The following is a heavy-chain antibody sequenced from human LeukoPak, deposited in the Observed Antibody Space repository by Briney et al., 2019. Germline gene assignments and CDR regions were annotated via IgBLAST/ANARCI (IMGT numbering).Heavy chain of an antibody. CDR3: ARAMACDY. D-gene: IGHD2-8*01. CDR2: ISYDGSNK. V-gene: IGHV3-30-3*01. J-gene: IGHJ4*02. Sequence: PGRSLRLSCAASGFTLSTYAMHWVRQAPGKGLEWVAVISYDGSNKYYADSVKGRFTISRDNSKNTLYLQMNSLRAEDTAVYYCARAMACDYWGQGTLVTVSS. CDR1: GFTLSTYA.